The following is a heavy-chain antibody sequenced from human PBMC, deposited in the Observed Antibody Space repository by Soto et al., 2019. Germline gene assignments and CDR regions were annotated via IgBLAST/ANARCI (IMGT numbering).Heavy chain of an antibody. CDR1: GGSISSGDYY. D-gene: IGHD6-19*01. Sequence: SETLSLTCTVSGGSISSGDYYWSWIRQPPGKGLEWIGYIYYSGSTYYNPSLKSRVTISVDTSKNQFSLKLSSVTAADTAVYYCARGSSGHHYFDYWGQGTLVTVSS. J-gene: IGHJ4*02. V-gene: IGHV4-30-4*01. CDR3: ARGSSGHHYFDY. CDR2: IYYSGST.